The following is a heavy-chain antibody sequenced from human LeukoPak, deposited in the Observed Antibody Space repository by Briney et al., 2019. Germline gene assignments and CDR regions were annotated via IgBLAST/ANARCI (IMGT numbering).Heavy chain of an antibody. CDR3: ARSGSYYYYYGMDV. CDR2: INAGNGNT. Sequence: GASVKVSCKASGYTFTSYAMHWVRQAPGQRLEWMGWINAGNGNTKYSQKFQGRVTITRDTSASTAYMELSSLRSEDTAVYYCARSGSYYYYYGMDVWGQGTTVTVSS. J-gene: IGHJ6*02. CDR1: GYTFTSYA. D-gene: IGHD3-10*01. V-gene: IGHV1-3*01.